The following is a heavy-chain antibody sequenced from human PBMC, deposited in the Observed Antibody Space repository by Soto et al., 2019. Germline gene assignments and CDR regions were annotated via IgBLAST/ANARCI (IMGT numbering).Heavy chain of an antibody. J-gene: IGHJ4*02. CDR3: VKRSLLVDRT. Sequence: SETLSLTCTVSGRTFSINAAFCYLAWIRQPPGKGLEWIGSIDNGGNTYYTPPLKSRVIPPADTSKNHFSLGLNSVTAADTAVYSCVKRSLLVDRTWAQGIIVTVAS. D-gene: IGHD1-26*01. V-gene: IGHV4-39*02. CDR2: IDNGGNT. CDR1: GRTFSINAAF.